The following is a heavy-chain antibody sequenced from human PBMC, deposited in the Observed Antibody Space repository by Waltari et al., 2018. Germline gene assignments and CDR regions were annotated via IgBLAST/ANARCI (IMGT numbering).Heavy chain of an antibody. D-gene: IGHD3-10*01. V-gene: IGHV3-49*05. Sequence: GQLVESGGGLVKPGRSLRLSCTASGLSFGDYAMSWFRQATGKGLEWVGLIRGKAYGGTTDYAASVKGRVTISRDDSKRIAYLQMNSLKTEDTAVYHCSSTYYYGSGSYYLFDYWGQGTLVTVSS. CDR3: SSTYYYGSGSYYLFDY. CDR2: IRGKAYGGTT. CDR1: GLSFGDYA. J-gene: IGHJ4*02.